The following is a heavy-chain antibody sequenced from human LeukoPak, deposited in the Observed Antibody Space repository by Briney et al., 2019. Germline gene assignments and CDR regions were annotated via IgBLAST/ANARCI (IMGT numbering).Heavy chain of an antibody. D-gene: IGHD6-19*01. V-gene: IGHV1-8*01. Sequence: GASVKVSCKASGYTFTSYDINWVRQATGQGLEWMGWMNPNSGNTGYSQKFQCRVTMTRNTSITTAYMELSSLTTEDTAMYYCTRVLTTDRGWYTFEFWGQGVLVTVSS. CDR2: MNPNSGNT. CDR1: GYTFTSYD. J-gene: IGHJ4*02. CDR3: TRVLTTDRGWYTFEF.